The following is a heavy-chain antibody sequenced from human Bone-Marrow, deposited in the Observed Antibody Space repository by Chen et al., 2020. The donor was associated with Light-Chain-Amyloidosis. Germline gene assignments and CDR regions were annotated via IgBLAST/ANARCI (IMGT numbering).Heavy chain of an antibody. V-gene: IGHV3-49*04. CDR2: IRGKAYGGTT. CDR3: TRDTAFRSSWYSNYYFEY. Sequence: EVQLVESGGGLVQPGRSLRLSCTASGFTFNDFGLSWVRQAPGKGLEWLSFIRGKAYGGTTEYAASVRGRFTISRDDSRGIAYLQMDSLRIDDTAVYYCTRDTAFRSSWYSNYYFEYWGQGSLVTVSS. J-gene: IGHJ4*02. CDR1: GFTFNDFG. D-gene: IGHD6-13*01.